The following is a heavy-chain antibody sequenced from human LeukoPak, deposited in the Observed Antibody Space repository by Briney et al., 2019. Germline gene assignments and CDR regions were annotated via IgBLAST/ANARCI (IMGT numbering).Heavy chain of an antibody. D-gene: IGHD3-10*01. CDR1: GASITTYY. CDR2: IYYSGST. V-gene: IGHV4-59*01. Sequence: SETLSLTCTVSGASITTYYWSWIRQPPGKGLEWIGYIYYSGSTNYNPSLRSRLTISLDTSKNQFSLKLSSVTAADTAVYYCARYGSGSYSDDHFQHWGQGTLVTVSS. CDR3: ARYGSGSYSDDHFQH. J-gene: IGHJ1*01.